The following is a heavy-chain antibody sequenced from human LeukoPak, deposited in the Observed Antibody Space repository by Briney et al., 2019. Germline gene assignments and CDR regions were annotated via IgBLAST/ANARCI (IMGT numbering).Heavy chain of an antibody. CDR2: IDGSSTTI. CDR1: GFTFSSYS. J-gene: IGHJ4*02. D-gene: IGHD2-21*01. Sequence: GGSLRLSCTASGFTFSSYSMNWVRQAPGKGLEWVSYIDGSSTTIYYADSVKGRFTISRDNAKNSLFLQMNGLRAEDTAVYYCARGTEHLDYWGQGTLVTVSS. CDR3: ARGTEHLDY. V-gene: IGHV3-48*01.